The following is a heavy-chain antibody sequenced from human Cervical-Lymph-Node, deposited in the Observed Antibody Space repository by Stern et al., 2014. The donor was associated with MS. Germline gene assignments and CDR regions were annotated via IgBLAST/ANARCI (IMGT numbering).Heavy chain of an antibody. V-gene: IGHV3-74*01. Sequence: EVQLVESGGGLVQPGGSLRLSCAASDFTFSSYWMHWVRQVPGKGLVWVSRINRVGTSISYADSGKGRCTISRDNAKNTLFLQMNSLRAEDTAVYYCARELEYTNSADYNYYGLDVWGQGTTVTVSS. D-gene: IGHD6-6*01. CDR2: INRVGTSI. CDR3: ARELEYTNSADYNYYGLDV. J-gene: IGHJ6*02. CDR1: DFTFSSYW.